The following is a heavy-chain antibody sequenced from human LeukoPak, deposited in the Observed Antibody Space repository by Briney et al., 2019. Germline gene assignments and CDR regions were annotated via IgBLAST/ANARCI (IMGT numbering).Heavy chain of an antibody. CDR1: GYTFTSYD. V-gene: IGHV1-2*02. D-gene: IGHD3-3*01. Sequence: ASVKVSCKTSGYTFTSYDISWVRQAPGQGLEWMGWINPNSGGTNYAQKFQGRVTMTRDTSISTAYMELSRLRSDDTAVYYCARDFDYYYYGMDVWGQGTTVTVSS. CDR3: ARDFDYYYYGMDV. J-gene: IGHJ6*02. CDR2: INPNSGGT.